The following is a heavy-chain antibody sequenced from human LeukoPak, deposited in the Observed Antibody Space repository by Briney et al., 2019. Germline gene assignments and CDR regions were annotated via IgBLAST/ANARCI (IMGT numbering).Heavy chain of an antibody. D-gene: IGHD2-2*02. CDR3: ARDWVGYCSSTSCYTLGDYYYYYMDV. V-gene: IGHV1-69*04. Sequence: SVKDSCKASGGTFSSYTISWVRQAPGQGLEWMGRIIPILGIATYAQKFQGRVTITADKSTSTAYMELSSLRSEDTAVYYCARDWVGYCSSTSCYTLGDYYYYYMDVWGKGTTVTVSS. CDR2: IIPILGIA. J-gene: IGHJ6*03. CDR1: GGTFSSYT.